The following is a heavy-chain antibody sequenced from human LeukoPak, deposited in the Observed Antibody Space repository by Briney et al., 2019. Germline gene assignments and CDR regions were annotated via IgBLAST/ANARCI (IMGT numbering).Heavy chain of an antibody. Sequence: GGSLRLSCAASGFTFSSYAMHWVRQAPGKGLEWVAVISYDGSNKYYADSVKGRFTISRDNSKNTLYLQMNSLRAEDTAVYYCARDSSSDTMIVVGDLSGAFDIWGQGTMVTVSS. CDR1: GFTFSSYA. CDR2: ISYDGSNK. CDR3: ARDSSSDTMIVVGDLSGAFDI. D-gene: IGHD3-22*01. J-gene: IGHJ3*02. V-gene: IGHV3-30*01.